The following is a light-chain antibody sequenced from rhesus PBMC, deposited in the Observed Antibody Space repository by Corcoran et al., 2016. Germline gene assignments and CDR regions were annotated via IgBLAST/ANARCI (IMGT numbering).Light chain of an antibody. CDR2: QVS. CDR3: VQETNVRT. CDR1: QSLLSRAGKTY. Sequence: DVVMTQSPLSLSVTPGQPASTSCRSSQSLLSRAGKTYLNWLQQKPGQPPRRLIYQVSNRGSGDPERFSGSGAGTDFRLKISRVEAEDVGVYYCVQETNVRTFGQGTKVEIK. V-gene: IGKV2S8*01. J-gene: IGKJ1*01.